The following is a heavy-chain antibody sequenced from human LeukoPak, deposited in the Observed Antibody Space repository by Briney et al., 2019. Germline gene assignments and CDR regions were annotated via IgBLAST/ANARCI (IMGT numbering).Heavy chain of an antibody. CDR2: IKQDGSEK. J-gene: IGHJ6*03. CDR3: AKDSSGYYYVDDYYYYYYMDV. D-gene: IGHD3-22*01. V-gene: IGHV3-7*03. Sequence: GGSLRLSCAASGFTFSSYWMSWVRQAPGKGLEWVANIKQDGSEKYYVDSVKGRFTISRDNAKNSLYLQMNSLRAEDTAVYYCAKDSSGYYYVDDYYYYYYMDVWGKGTTVTVSS. CDR1: GFTFSSYW.